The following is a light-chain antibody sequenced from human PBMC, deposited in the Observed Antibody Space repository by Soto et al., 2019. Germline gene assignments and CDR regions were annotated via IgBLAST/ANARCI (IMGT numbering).Light chain of an antibody. CDR3: STYTGSNTPYV. V-gene: IGLV1-40*01. CDR1: SSNIGAGYD. J-gene: IGLJ1*01. Sequence: QSVLTQPPSVSGAPGQRVTISCTGSSSNIGAGYDVHWYQQLPGTAPKLLIYGNSNRPSGVPDRFSGSKSGTSASLAITGLQADDEADYYCSTYTGSNTPYVFGTGTKLTVL. CDR2: GNS.